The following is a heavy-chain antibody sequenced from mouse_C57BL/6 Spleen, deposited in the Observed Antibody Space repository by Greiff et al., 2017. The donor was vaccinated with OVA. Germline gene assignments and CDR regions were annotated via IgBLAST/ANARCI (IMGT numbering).Heavy chain of an antibody. CDR3: ARSSHLNWDRYFDV. J-gene: IGHJ1*03. V-gene: IGHV1-4*01. CDR1: GYTFTSYT. D-gene: IGHD4-1*01. Sequence: QVQLQQSGAELARPGASVKMSCKASGYTFTSYTMHWVKQRPGQGLEWIGYINPSSGYTKYNQKFKDKATLTADKSSSTAYMQLSSLTSEDSAVYYCARSSHLNWDRYFDVWGTGTTVTVSS. CDR2: INPSSGYT.